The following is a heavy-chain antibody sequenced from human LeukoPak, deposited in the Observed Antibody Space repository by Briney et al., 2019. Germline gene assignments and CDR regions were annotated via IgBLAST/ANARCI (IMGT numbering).Heavy chain of an antibody. J-gene: IGHJ3*02. Sequence: GGSLRLSCATSGFTFSSYSMNWVRQAPGKGLEWVSSISSSSSYIYYADSVKGRFTISRDNAKNSLYLQMNSLRAEDTAVYYCARAVYDYVWGSFYPRYAAFDIWGQGTMVTVSS. D-gene: IGHD3-16*01. CDR3: ARAVYDYVWGSFYPRYAAFDI. V-gene: IGHV3-21*01. CDR1: GFTFSSYS. CDR2: ISSSSSYI.